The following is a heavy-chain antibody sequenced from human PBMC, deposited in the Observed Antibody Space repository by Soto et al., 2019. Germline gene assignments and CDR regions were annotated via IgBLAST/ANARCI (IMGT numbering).Heavy chain of an antibody. D-gene: IGHD3-22*01. CDR3: PRGEGYYYDGRGLSFNWFDP. V-gene: IGHV4-30-2*01. CDR1: GGSISIGGYS. Sequence: SETLSLTCAVSGGSISIGGYSWTWLRHPPAKGLHFIGHIYQSGATHYSPSLRGRITISMDSDKNQFSLKLSSVTVADTAVYYCPRGEGYYYDGRGLSFNWFDPWGQGVLVT. J-gene: IGHJ5*02. CDR2: IYQSGAT.